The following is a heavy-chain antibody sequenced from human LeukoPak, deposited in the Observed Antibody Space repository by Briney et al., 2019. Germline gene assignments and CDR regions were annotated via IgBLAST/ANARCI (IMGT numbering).Heavy chain of an antibody. J-gene: IGHJ4*02. D-gene: IGHD3-10*01. CDR1: GFTFSSYV. V-gene: IGHV3-23*01. CDR2: ITSSGGRT. Sequence: GGSLRLSCAASGFTFSSYVVSWVRQAPGKGLEWVSSITSSGGRTYYADSVKGRFTISRDNSKNTLYLQLNGLRAEDTAVYYCASILLWYVYDYWGQGTLVTVSS. CDR3: ASILLWYVYDY.